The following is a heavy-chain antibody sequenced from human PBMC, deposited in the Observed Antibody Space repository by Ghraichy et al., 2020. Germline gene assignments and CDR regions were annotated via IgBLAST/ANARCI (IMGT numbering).Heavy chain of an antibody. V-gene: IGHV4-4*02. CDR2: IYHSGTT. D-gene: IGHD4-17*01. Sequence: SETLSLTCVVSGGSISSNNWWTWVRQPPGKGLEWIGEIYHSGTTNYNPSLKTSLKGRVTMSVDKSKNQFSLKLTSVTAGDTAVFYCARYPRTVNNLDYWGHGILVTVSS. J-gene: IGHJ4*01. CDR1: GGSISSNNW. CDR3: ARYPRTVNNLDY.